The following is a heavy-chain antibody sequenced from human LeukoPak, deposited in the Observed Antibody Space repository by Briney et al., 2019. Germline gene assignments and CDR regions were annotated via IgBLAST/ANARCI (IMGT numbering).Heavy chain of an antibody. D-gene: IGHD2-15*01. Sequence: GGSLRLSCAASGFTVSSNYMSWVRQAPGKGLEWVSVIYSGGSTYYADSVKGRFTISRHNSKNTLYLQMNSLRAEDTAVYYCARGDRDCSGGSCENWGQGTLVTVSS. V-gene: IGHV3-53*04. CDR2: IYSGGST. CDR3: ARGDRDCSGGSCEN. CDR1: GFTVSSNY. J-gene: IGHJ4*02.